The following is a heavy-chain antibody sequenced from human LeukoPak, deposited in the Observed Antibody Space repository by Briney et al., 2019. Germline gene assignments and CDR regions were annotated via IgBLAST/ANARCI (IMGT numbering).Heavy chain of an antibody. D-gene: IGHD3-10*01. Sequence: GGSLRLSCAASGFTFSNAWMSWVRQAPGKGLEWVANIKHDGSDKYYVDSVRGRFTISRDNANNSLYLQMNTLRVEDTAIYYCARGFLDYWGQGILVTVTS. V-gene: IGHV3-7*01. CDR3: ARGFLDY. J-gene: IGHJ4*02. CDR1: GFTFSNAW. CDR2: IKHDGSDK.